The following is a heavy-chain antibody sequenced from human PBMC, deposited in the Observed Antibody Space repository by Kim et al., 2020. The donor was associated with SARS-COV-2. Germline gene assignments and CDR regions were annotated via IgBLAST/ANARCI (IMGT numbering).Heavy chain of an antibody. J-gene: IGHJ4*02. Sequence: GGSLRLSCVASGFTFSTYPMNWVRQAPGKGLDWVSGLIGSGATTYYADSERGRFTISRDNAKNTLYLQMNSLRVEDTAVYYCATGSGAVAGRMVWGQGTLVTVSS. V-gene: IGHV3-23*01. CDR2: LIGSGATT. CDR1: GFTFSTYP. D-gene: IGHD6-19*01. CDR3: ATGSGAVAGRMV.